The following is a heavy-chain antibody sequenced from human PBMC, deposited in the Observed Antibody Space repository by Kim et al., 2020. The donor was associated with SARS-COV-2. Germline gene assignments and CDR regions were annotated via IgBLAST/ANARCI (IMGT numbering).Heavy chain of an antibody. V-gene: IGHV3-23*01. Sequence: GGSLRLSCAASGFTFSSYAMSWVRQAPGKGLEWVSAISGSGGSTYYADSVKGRFTISRDNSKNTLYLQMNSLRAEDTAVYYCATEYYDFWSGYYYDYYGMDVWGQGTTVTVSS. CDR2: ISGSGGST. CDR1: GFTFSSYA. D-gene: IGHD3-3*01. J-gene: IGHJ6*02. CDR3: ATEYYDFWSGYYYDYYGMDV.